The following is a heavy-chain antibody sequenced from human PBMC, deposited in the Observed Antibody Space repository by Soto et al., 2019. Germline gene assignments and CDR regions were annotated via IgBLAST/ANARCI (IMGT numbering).Heavy chain of an antibody. CDR2: IIPKFGTT. J-gene: IGHJ6*02. V-gene: IGHV1-69*13. Sequence: SVKVSCKASGGTFSTYGMNWVRLAPGQGLEWMGGIIPKFGTTNYAQKFQGRVTITADESTNTAYMELRSLRSDDTAVYYCARALVGVRGLGMDVWGQGTTVTVSS. CDR3: ARALVGVRGLGMDV. CDR1: GGTFSTYG. D-gene: IGHD2-15*01.